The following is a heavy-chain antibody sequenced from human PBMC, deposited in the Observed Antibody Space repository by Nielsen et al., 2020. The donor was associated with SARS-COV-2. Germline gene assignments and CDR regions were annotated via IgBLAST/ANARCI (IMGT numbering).Heavy chain of an antibody. V-gene: IGHV1-8*01. J-gene: IGHJ6*02. D-gene: IGHD3-22*01. Sequence: ASVKVSCKASGYTFTSYDINWVRQATGQGLEWMGWMNPNSGNTGYAQKFQGRVTMTRDTSISTAYMELSRLRSDDTAVYYCARAHYTMVITTAYYYYGMDVWGQGTTVTVSS. CDR3: ARAHYTMVITTAYYYYGMDV. CDR1: GYTFTSYD. CDR2: MNPNSGNT.